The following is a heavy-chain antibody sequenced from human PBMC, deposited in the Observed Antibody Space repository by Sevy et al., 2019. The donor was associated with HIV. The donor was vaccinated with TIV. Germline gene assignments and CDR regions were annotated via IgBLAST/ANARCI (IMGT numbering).Heavy chain of an antibody. CDR1: GGSISSGGYY. CDR2: IYYSGST. V-gene: IGHV4-31*03. Sequence: SETLCLTCTVSGGSISSGGYYWSWIRQHPGKGLEWIGYIYYSGSTYYNPSLKSRVTISVDTSKNQFSLKLSSVTAADTAVYYCAREGIVGAIPRVYYYYGMDVWGQGTTVTVSS. D-gene: IGHD1-26*01. J-gene: IGHJ6*02. CDR3: AREGIVGAIPRVYYYYGMDV.